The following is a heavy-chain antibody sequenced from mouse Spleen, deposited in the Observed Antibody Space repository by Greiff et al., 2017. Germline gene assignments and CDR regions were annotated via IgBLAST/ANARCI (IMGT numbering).Heavy chain of an antibody. Sequence: EVKLEESGGGLVKPGGSLKLSFAASGFTFSDYGMHWVRQAPEKGLEWVAYISSGSSTIYYADTVKGRFTISRDNAKNTLFLQMTSLRSEDTAMYYCARDYYGIMDYWGQGTSVTVSS. V-gene: IGHV5-17*01. J-gene: IGHJ4*01. CDR3: ARDYYGIMDY. CDR1: GFTFSDYG. D-gene: IGHD2-1*01. CDR2: ISSGSSTI.